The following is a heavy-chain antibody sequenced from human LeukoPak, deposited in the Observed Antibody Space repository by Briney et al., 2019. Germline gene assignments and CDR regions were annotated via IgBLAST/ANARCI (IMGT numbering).Heavy chain of an antibody. Sequence: SETPSLTCTVSGGSISSSSYYWGWIRQPPGKGLEWIGEINHSGSTNYNPSLKSRVTISVDTSKNQFSLKLSSVTAADTAVYYCARHAVTIYYDSSGYYHTLTYYFDYWGQGTLVTVSS. D-gene: IGHD3-22*01. J-gene: IGHJ4*02. CDR2: INHSGST. CDR1: GGSISSSSYY. V-gene: IGHV4-39*01. CDR3: ARHAVTIYYDSSGYYHTLTYYFDY.